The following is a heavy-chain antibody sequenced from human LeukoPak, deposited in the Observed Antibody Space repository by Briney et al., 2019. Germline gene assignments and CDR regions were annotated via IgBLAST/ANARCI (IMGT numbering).Heavy chain of an antibody. V-gene: IGHV5-51*01. Sequence: GESLKISCKGSGYSFTSYWIAWVRQMPGKGLEWMGIIDPGDSDTRYSPSFQGQVAISADKSISTAYLQWTSLKASDTAMYYCARHRDCTNGICYKIDYWGQGTLVTVSS. CDR3: ARHRDCTNGICYKIDY. CDR1: GYSFTSYW. J-gene: IGHJ4*02. CDR2: IDPGDSDT. D-gene: IGHD2-8*01.